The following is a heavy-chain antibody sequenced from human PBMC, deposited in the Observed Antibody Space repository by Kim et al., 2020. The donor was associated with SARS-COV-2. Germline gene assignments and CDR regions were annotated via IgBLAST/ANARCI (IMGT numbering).Heavy chain of an antibody. CDR3: ARRIVGATTYYGMDV. CDR1: GGTFSTYA. Sequence: SVKVSCKASGGTFSTYAISWVRQAPGQGLEWMGGIIPIFGRGNYAQKFQGRVTISADESTSTAYMELSSLRSEDKAVYFCARRIVGATTYYGMDVWGQG. D-gene: IGHD1-26*01. CDR2: IIPIFGRG. V-gene: IGHV1-69*13. J-gene: IGHJ6*02.